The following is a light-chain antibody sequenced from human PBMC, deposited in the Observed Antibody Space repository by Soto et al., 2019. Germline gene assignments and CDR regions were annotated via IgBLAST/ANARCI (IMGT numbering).Light chain of an antibody. Sequence: DIQMTQSPSTVSAYVGARVPITCRASQSITTWLAWYQQRPGKAPKLLIYAASSLQSGVPSRFSGSGSGTEFTLTISSLQPDDFATYYCQHYNSYSEAFGQGTKVDNK. CDR3: QHYNSYSEA. CDR2: AAS. CDR1: QSITTW. J-gene: IGKJ1*01. V-gene: IGKV1-5*01.